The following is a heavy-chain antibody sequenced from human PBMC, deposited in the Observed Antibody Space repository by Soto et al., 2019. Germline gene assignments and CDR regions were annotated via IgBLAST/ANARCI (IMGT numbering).Heavy chain of an antibody. CDR3: AREHSSSWRFDY. J-gene: IGHJ4*02. V-gene: IGHV1-8*01. CDR1: GYTFTSYD. D-gene: IGHD6-13*01. CDR2: MNPNSGNT. Sequence: ASVKVSCKASGYTFTSYDINWVRQATGQGLEWMGLMNPNSGNTGYAQKFQGRVTMTRNTSISTAYMELSSLRSEDTAVYYCAREHSSSWRFDYWGQGTLVTVSS.